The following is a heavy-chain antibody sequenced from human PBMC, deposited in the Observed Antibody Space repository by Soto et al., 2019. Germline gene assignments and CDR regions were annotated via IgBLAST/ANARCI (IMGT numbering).Heavy chain of an antibody. CDR1: GGSISSYY. D-gene: IGHD3-10*01. V-gene: IGHV4-59*08. Sequence: SETLSLTCTVSGGSISSYYWSWIRQPPGKGLEWIGYIYYSGSTNYNPSLKSRVTISVDTSKNQFSLKLSSVTAADTAVYYCARRIKFRAYYYGSGRNDAFDIWGQGTMVTVSS. J-gene: IGHJ3*02. CDR2: IYYSGST. CDR3: ARRIKFRAYYYGSGRNDAFDI.